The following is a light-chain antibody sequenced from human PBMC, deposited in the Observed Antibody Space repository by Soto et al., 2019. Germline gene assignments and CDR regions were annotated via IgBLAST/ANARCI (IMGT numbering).Light chain of an antibody. V-gene: IGLV1-40*01. J-gene: IGLJ1*01. Sequence: QSVLTQPPSVSGAPGQRVTISCTGSSSNIGAGYDVHWYQQLPGTAPKLLIYGNSNRPSGVPDRFSGSKSGTSASLTITGLQAEDEADYYCSSYTGTSTFVFGGGTKVTVL. CDR3: SSYTGTSTFV. CDR1: SSNIGAGYD. CDR2: GNS.